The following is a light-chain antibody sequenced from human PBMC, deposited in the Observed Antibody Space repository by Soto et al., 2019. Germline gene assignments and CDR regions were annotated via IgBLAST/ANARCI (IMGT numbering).Light chain of an antibody. Sequence: IQLTQSPSSLSASVGDRVTITCRASQGISSFLAWYQQKPGKAPKLLIYGASTLQSGVPSRFSGSGSGTDFTLTIGSLQTEDFATDYCQQLNSFPIPFGPGTKVDIK. J-gene: IGKJ3*01. CDR3: QQLNSFPIP. V-gene: IGKV1-9*01. CDR1: QGISSF. CDR2: GAS.